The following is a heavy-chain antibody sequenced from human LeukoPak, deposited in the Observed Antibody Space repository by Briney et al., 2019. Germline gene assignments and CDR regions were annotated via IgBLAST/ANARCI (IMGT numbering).Heavy chain of an antibody. V-gene: IGHV3-23*01. J-gene: IGHJ4*02. Sequence: PGGPLRLSCAASRFTFNTYAVNWVRQAPGKGLEWVSAISGNGDITYYADSVRGRFTISRDNSKNTLYLQMNSLRAEDTAVYYCARVKRDCSGGTCYSYDYWGQGTLVTVSS. CDR3: ARVKRDCSGGTCYSYDY. CDR1: RFTFNTYA. D-gene: IGHD2-15*01. CDR2: ISGNGDIT.